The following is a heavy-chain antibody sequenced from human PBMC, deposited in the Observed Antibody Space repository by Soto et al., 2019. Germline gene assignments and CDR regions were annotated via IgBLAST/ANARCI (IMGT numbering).Heavy chain of an antibody. V-gene: IGHV3-23*01. CDR3: ANYCSSTSCYEAFDI. J-gene: IGHJ3*02. D-gene: IGHD2-2*01. CDR2: ISGSGGST. CDR1: GFTISSYA. Sequence: GGSLRLSCAASGFTISSYAMSWVRQAPGKGLEWVSAISGSGGSTYYADSVKGRFTISRDNSKNTLYLQMNSLRAEDTAVYYCANYCSSTSCYEAFDIWGQGTMVTVSS.